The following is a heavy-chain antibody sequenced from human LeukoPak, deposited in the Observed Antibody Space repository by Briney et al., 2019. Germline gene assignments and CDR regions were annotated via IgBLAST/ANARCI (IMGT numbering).Heavy chain of an antibody. CDR3: VRGPSYGARCDYLDH. D-gene: IGHD4/OR15-4a*01. V-gene: IGHV3-7*01. J-gene: IGHJ4*02. CDR1: GFTFSSYS. CDR2: IKKDGSEK. Sequence: GGSLRLSCAASGFTFSSYSMNWVRQAPGKGLEWVADIKKDGSEKNEVDSAKGRFTISRDNAKKSLYLEMNSLRAEDTAVYYCVRGPSYGARCDYLDHWGQGALVTVSS.